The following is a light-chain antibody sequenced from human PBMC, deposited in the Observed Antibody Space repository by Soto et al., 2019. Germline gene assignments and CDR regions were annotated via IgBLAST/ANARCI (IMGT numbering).Light chain of an antibody. CDR1: QSVSSN. CDR2: GAS. J-gene: IGKJ2*01. CDR3: QQYNNWRYT. V-gene: IGKV3-15*01. Sequence: DIVMTQSPATLSVSPGERATLSCRASQSVSSNLAWYQQKPGQAPRLLIYGASTSATGIPARFSGSGSGTEFTLTISSLQSEDFAVYYCQQYNNWRYTFGQGTKLEIK.